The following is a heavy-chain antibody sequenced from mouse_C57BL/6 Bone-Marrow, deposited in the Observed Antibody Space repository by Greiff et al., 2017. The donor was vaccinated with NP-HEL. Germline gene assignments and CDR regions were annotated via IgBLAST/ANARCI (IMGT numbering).Heavy chain of an antibody. CDR2: IDPENGDT. J-gene: IGHJ1*03. V-gene: IGHV14-4*01. Sequence: EVQLQESGAELVRPGASVKLSCTASGFNIKDDYMHWVKQRPEQGLEWIGWIDPENGDTEYASKFQGKATITADTSSNTAYLQLSSLTSEDTAVYYCTTGLPWYFDVWGTGTTVTVSS. CDR1: GFNIKDDY. D-gene: IGHD6-2*01. CDR3: TTGLPWYFDV.